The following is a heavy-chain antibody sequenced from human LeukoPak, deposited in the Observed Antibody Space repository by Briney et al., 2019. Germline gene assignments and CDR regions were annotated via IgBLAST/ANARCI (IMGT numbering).Heavy chain of an antibody. Sequence: KTGGSLRLSCAASGFTFSSYSMNWVRQAPGKGLEWLSYISDSSRTIYYADSVKGRFTISRDNAKNSVYLQMNSLRAEDTAVYYCAKAEPASGYDYWGQGTLVTVSS. CDR2: ISDSSRTI. CDR3: AKAEPASGYDY. CDR1: GFTFSSYS. V-gene: IGHV3-48*01. D-gene: IGHD6-13*01. J-gene: IGHJ4*02.